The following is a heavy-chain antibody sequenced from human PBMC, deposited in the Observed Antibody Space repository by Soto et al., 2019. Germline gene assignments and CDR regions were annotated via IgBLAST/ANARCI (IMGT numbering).Heavy chain of an antibody. V-gene: IGHV3-53*01. CDR1: GFTVSSNY. Sequence: GGSLRLSCAASGFTVSSNYMSWVRQAPGKGLEWVSVIYSGGSTYYADSVKGRFTISGDNSKNTLYLQMNSLRAEDTAVYYCVSYGYSSGWYKAKGSWFDPWGQGTLVTVSS. CDR2: IYSGGST. J-gene: IGHJ5*02. D-gene: IGHD6-19*01. CDR3: VSYGYSSGWYKAKGSWFDP.